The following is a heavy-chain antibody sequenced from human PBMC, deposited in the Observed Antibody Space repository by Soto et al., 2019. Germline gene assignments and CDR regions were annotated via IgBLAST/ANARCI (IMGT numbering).Heavy chain of an antibody. D-gene: IGHD6-19*01. CDR1: GYTFTGYY. Sequence: ASVKVSCTASGYTFTGYYMQWVRQAPGQGLEWMGWISAYNGDTNYAQKLQGRVTMTRDTSTSTVYMELSSLRSEDTAVYYCARRSASGWYGAFDIWGQGTMVTVSS. J-gene: IGHJ3*02. CDR2: ISAYNGDT. V-gene: IGHV1-2*02. CDR3: ARRSASGWYGAFDI.